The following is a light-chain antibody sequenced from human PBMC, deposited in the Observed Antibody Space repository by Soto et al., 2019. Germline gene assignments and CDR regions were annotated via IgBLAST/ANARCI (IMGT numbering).Light chain of an antibody. CDR3: QQYGDSPRT. J-gene: IGKJ5*01. CDR2: DAF. V-gene: IGKV3-20*01. CDR1: RSLDSGQ. Sequence: EIVLTQSPATLSLSPGASATLSCRASRSLDSGQLAWYQQKVGRAPRLLIHDAFMRATGIPDRFSGSGSGTDFTFTIARLEPEDFAVYYCQQYGDSPRTFGQGTRLEIK.